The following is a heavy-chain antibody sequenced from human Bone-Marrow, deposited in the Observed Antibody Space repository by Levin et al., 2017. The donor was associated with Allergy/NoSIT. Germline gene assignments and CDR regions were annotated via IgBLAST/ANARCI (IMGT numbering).Heavy chain of an antibody. CDR2: INPKSGGI. V-gene: IGHV1-2*06. CDR3: ARGGTWYFQH. Sequence: ASVKVSCKASGYSFTAYFLHWVRQAPGQGLEWMGRINPKSGGISNAQKFQGRVTMARDTSISTAYMDLSRLTSDDTALYYCARGGTWYFQHWGQGTLVTVSS. J-gene: IGHJ1*01. CDR1: GYSFTAYF. D-gene: IGHD1-1*01.